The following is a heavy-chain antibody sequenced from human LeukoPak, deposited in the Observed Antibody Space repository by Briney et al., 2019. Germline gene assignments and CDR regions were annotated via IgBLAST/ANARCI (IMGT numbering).Heavy chain of an antibody. CDR1: GFTFSSYS. CDR2: IYPNGNT. V-gene: IGHV3-66*01. D-gene: IGHD6-13*01. J-gene: IGHJ2*01. Sequence: PGGSLRLSCAASGFTFSSYSMNWVRQAPGKGLEWVSMIYPNGNTFYTDSVKGRFTISRDNSKNTLYLQMNSLRAEDTAVYYCAKGATIAAAGTNRYFDVWGRGTLVTVSS. CDR3: AKGATIAAAGTNRYFDV.